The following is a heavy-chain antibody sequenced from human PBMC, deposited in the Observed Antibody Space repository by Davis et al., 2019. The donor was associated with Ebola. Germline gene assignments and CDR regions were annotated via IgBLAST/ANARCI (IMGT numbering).Heavy chain of an antibody. CDR3: AKGGSGWPSDYSYGMGV. CDR2: IKTDGSMT. J-gene: IGHJ6*04. CDR1: GFTFSNFW. V-gene: IGHV3-74*01. Sequence: GESLKISCAASGFTFSNFWMHWVRQSPGKGLVWVSRIKTDGSMTGYGDSVQGRFTISRDNSKNTLYLQMNSLTVEDTAVYYCAKGGSGWPSDYSYGMGVWGKGTTVTVSS. D-gene: IGHD6-19*01.